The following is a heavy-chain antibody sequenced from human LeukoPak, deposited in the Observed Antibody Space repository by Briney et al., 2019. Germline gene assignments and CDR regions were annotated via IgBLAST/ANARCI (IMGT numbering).Heavy chain of an antibody. CDR2: INHSGST. J-gene: IGHJ6*02. V-gene: IGHV4-34*01. CDR1: GGSFSGYY. CDR3: ARGPRYCSSTSCYGRREYYYYYGMDV. Sequence: SETLSLTCAVYGGSFSGYYWSWIRQPPGKGLEWFGEINHSGSTNYNPSLKSRVTISVDTSKNQFSLKLSSVTAADTAVYYCARGPRYCSSTSCYGRREYYYYYGMDVWGQGTTVTVSS. D-gene: IGHD2-2*01.